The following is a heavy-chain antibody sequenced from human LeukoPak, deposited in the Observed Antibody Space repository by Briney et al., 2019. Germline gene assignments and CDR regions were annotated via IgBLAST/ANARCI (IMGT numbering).Heavy chain of an antibody. J-gene: IGHJ6*04. D-gene: IGHD5-12*01. CDR3: AREVVATANYYYYYGMDV. Sequence: SETLSLTCTVSGGSIGSYYWSWVRQPPEKGLEWIGNIVYTGRTNYNPSLKSRVTISIDTSKNQFSLRLNSVTAADTAVYYCAREVVATANYYYYYGMDVWGKGTTVTVSS. V-gene: IGHV4-59*01. CDR2: IVYTGRT. CDR1: GGSIGSYY.